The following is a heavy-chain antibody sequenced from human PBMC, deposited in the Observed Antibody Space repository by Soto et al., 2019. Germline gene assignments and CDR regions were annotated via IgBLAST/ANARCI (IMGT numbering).Heavy chain of an antibody. CDR1: GFTFSSYG. CDR3: ARDELDCSSTSCYAFDI. J-gene: IGHJ3*02. D-gene: IGHD2-2*01. Sequence: GGSLRLSCAASGFTFSSYGMHWVRQAPGKGLEWVAVIWYDGSNKYYADSVKGRFTISRDNSKNTLYLQMNSLRAEDTAVYYCARDELDCSSTSCYAFDIWGQGTMVTVSS. CDR2: IWYDGSNK. V-gene: IGHV3-33*01.